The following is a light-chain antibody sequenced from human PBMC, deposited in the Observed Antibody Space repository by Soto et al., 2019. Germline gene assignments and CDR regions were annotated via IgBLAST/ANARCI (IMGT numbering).Light chain of an antibody. CDR2: GAS. CDR3: QQYGSSPPLT. V-gene: IGKV3-20*01. CDR1: QSVSSNF. J-gene: IGKJ4*01. Sequence: EIVLTQSPGTLSLSPGERATLSCRASQSVSSNFLAWYQQKPGQAPRLLIYGASTRATGIPDRFSGRGSGTDFTLTISRLETEDFALYYCQQYGSSPPLTFGGGTKVEI.